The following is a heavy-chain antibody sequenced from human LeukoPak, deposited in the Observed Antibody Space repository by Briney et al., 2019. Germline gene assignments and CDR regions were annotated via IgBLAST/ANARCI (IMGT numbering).Heavy chain of an antibody. D-gene: IGHD3-10*01. V-gene: IGHV3-30*18. CDR2: ISYDGSNK. J-gene: IGHJ4*02. CDR1: GFTFSSYG. Sequence: GGSLRLSCAASGFTFSSYGMHWVRQAPGKGLEWVAVISYDGSNKYYADSVKGRFTISRDNSENTLYLQMNSLRAEDTAVYYCAKDYITMVRGVIPYYFDYWGQGTLVTVSS. CDR3: AKDYITMVRGVIPYYFDY.